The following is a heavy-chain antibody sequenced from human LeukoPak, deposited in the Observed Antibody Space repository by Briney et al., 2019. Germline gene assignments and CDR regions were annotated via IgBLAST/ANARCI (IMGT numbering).Heavy chain of an antibody. CDR2: TYYRSKWYN. Sequence: SQTLSLTCAISGDSVSSNSAAWNWIRQSPSRGLEWLGSTYYRSKWYNDYAVSVKRRITINPDTSKKQFSLLLNSVTPEDSAVYYCARDGDYYDSSGYAKSFDYWGQGTLVTVSS. J-gene: IGHJ4*02. D-gene: IGHD3-22*01. V-gene: IGHV6-1*01. CDR3: ARDGDYYDSSGYAKSFDY. CDR1: GDSVSSNSAA.